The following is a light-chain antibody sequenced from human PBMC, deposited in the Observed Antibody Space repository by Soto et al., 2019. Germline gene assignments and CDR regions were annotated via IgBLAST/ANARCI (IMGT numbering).Light chain of an antibody. CDR2: DAS. CDR3: QQFDNRPLT. Sequence: DIQMTQSPSSLSASVGDRVTITCQASQDITNYLNWYQQKPGKAPKILIYDASVLEAGVPSRFSGGGSGTHFTLTITSLQAEDVAAYYCQQFDNRPLTFGGGTNLEIK. CDR1: QDITNY. J-gene: IGKJ4*01. V-gene: IGKV1-33*01.